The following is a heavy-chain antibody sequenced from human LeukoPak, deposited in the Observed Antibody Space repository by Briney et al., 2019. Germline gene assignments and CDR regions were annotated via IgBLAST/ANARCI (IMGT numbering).Heavy chain of an antibody. CDR1: GFTFSSYH. V-gene: IGHV3-48*03. CDR3: ARCYGDCVFEY. J-gene: IGHJ4*02. D-gene: IGHD4-17*01. Sequence: PGGSLRLSCAASGFTFSSYHMSWVRQAPGKGLEWVSYISGSGDIIYYADSLKGRFTISRDNTENSLYLQMNSLRAEDTAVYYCARCYGDCVFEYWGQGTLVTVSS. CDR2: ISGSGDII.